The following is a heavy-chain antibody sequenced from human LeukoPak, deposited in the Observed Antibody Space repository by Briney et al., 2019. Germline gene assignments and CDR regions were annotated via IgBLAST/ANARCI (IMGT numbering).Heavy chain of an antibody. CDR2: IYYCGST. Sequence: NPSETLSLTCTVSGGSISSSSYYWGWIRQPPGKGLEWIGSIYYCGSTYYNPSLKSRVTISVDTSKNQFSLKLSSVTAADTAVYYCARPAYSSSPPYYYYYYMDVWGKGTTVTVSS. CDR1: GGSISSSSYY. D-gene: IGHD6-6*01. CDR3: ARPAYSSSPPYYYYYYMDV. J-gene: IGHJ6*03. V-gene: IGHV4-39*01.